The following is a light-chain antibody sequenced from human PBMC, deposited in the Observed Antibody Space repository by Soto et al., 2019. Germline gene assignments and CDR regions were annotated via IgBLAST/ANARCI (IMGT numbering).Light chain of an antibody. CDR1: SIDVGGYNY. V-gene: IGLV2-14*03. CDR2: DVT. CDR3: SSYTTSNTRQIV. J-gene: IGLJ1*01. Sequence: QSLLTQPASVSGSPGQSITISCPGTSIDVGGYNYVSWYQHHPGKAPKLIIYDVTNRPSGVSNPFSGSKSGNTASLTISGLQPEDEADYYCSSYTTSNTRQIVFGTGTKVTVL.